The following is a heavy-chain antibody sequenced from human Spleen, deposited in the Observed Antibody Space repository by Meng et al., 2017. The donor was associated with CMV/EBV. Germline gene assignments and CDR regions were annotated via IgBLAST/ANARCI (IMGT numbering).Heavy chain of an antibody. D-gene: IGHD5-18*01. CDR2: INRSGST. J-gene: IGHJ4*02. CDR3: ASPKRGHSYGYFDY. CDR1: GGSFSGNY. Sequence: SETLSLTCAVYGGSFSGNYWTWIRQPPGKGLEWIGEINRSGSTNYSPSLKSRVTISINTSENHFSLNLRSVTAADTAVYYCASPKRGHSYGYFDYWGQGTLVTVSS. V-gene: IGHV4-34*01.